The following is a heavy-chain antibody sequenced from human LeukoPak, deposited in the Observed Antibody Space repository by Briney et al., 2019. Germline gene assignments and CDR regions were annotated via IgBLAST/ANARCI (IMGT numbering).Heavy chain of an antibody. CDR3: ARTPPKGDIDY. CDR2: MSASSGNT. J-gene: IGHJ4*02. D-gene: IGHD2-21*02. Sequence: ASVKVSCKASGYTFTNYDINWVRQATGQGLEWLGWMSASSGNTGYAQKFQGRVSMTRATSISTAYLELTSLTFDDTAVYYCARTPPKGDIDYWGXGTLVTVSS. V-gene: IGHV1-8*01. CDR1: GYTFTNYD.